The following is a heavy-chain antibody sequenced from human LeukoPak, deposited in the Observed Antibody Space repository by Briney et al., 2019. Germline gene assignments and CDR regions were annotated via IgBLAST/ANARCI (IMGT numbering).Heavy chain of an antibody. D-gene: IGHD2-2*01. CDR2: IYYSGST. V-gene: IGHV4-34*01. Sequence: SETLSLTCAAYGGSFSGYYWGWIRQPPGKGLEWIGSIYYSGSTYYNPSLKSRVTISVDTSKNQFSLKLSSVTAADTAVYYCASVVPAAMHFDYWGQGTLVTVSS. CDR3: ASVVPAAMHFDY. J-gene: IGHJ4*02. CDR1: GGSFSGYY.